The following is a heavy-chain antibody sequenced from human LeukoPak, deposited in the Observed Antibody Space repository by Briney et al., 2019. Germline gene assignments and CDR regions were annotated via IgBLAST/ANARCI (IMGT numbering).Heavy chain of an antibody. CDR2: IYTSGST. CDR1: GGSISSGSYY. Sequence: PSETLSLTCTVSGGSISSGSYYWSWIRQPAGKGLEWIGRIYTSGSTNYNPSLKSRVTISVDTSKNQFSLKLSSVTAADTAVYYCARSRFGELLTGVPPDYWGQGTLVTVSS. V-gene: IGHV4-61*02. D-gene: IGHD3-10*01. J-gene: IGHJ4*02. CDR3: ARSRFGELLTGVPPDY.